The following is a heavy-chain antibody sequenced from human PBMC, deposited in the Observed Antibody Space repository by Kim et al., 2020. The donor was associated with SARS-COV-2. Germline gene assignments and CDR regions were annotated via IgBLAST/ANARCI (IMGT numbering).Heavy chain of an antibody. Sequence: SETLSLTCAVYGGSFSGYYWSWIRQPPGKGLEWIGEINHSGSTNYNPSLKSRVTISVDTSKNQFSLKLSSVTAADTAVYYCASMGTMVRQGDYWGQGTL. CDR3: ASMGTMVRQGDY. CDR1: GGSFSGYY. D-gene: IGHD3-10*01. V-gene: IGHV4-34*01. CDR2: INHSGST. J-gene: IGHJ4*02.